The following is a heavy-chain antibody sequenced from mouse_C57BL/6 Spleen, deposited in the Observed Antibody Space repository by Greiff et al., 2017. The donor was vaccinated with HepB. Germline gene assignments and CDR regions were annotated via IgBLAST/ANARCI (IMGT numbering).Heavy chain of an antibody. J-gene: IGHJ4*01. D-gene: IGHD1-1*01. CDR2: ISSGSSTI. V-gene: IGHV5-17*01. Sequence: EVHLVESGGGLVKPGGSLKLSCAASGFTFSDYGMHWVRQAPEKGLKWVAYISSGSSTIYYADTVKGRFTISRDNAKNTLFLQMTSLRSEDTAMYYCARQDYYGSRGYAMDYWGQGTSVTVSS. CDR3: ARQDYYGSRGYAMDY. CDR1: GFTFSDYG.